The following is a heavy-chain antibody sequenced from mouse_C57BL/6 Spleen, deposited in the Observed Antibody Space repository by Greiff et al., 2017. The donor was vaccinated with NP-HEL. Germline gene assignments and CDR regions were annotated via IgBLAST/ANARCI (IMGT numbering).Heavy chain of an antibody. V-gene: IGHV1-52*01. CDR2: IDPSDSDT. J-gene: IGHJ4*01. D-gene: IGHD2-4*01. CDR1: GYTFTSYW. CDR3: ARRENYDGESKAMDY. Sequence: QVQLQQPGAELVRPGSSVKLSCKASGYTFTSYWMHWVKQRPIQGLEWIGNIDPSDSDTHYNQKFKDKATLTVDKSSSTAYMQLSSQTSEDSAIYYCARRENYDGESKAMDYWGQGTSVTVSS.